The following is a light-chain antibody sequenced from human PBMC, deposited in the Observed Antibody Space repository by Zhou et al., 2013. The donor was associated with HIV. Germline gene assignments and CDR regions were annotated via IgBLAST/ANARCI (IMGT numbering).Light chain of an antibody. J-gene: IGKJ4*01. Sequence: DIQMTQSPSTLSASVGDRVTITCRASQSISSWLAWYQQKPGKAPKLLVSGTSNLRSGVPSRFSGSGSGADFTLTLSSLQPEDFATYYCQQSYSSLTFGGGTKVEIK. CDR3: QQSYSSLT. CDR1: QSISSW. V-gene: IGKV1-5*01. CDR2: GTS.